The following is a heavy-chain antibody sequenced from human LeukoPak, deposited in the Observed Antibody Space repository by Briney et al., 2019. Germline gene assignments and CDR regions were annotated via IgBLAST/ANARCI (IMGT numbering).Heavy chain of an antibody. D-gene: IGHD3-10*01. CDR3: ARDDTPYGSGSYSN. Sequence: PSETLSLTCTVSGGSISSSSYYWGWIRQPPGKGLEWIASIYYSGSTYYNPSLKSRVTISVDTSKNQFSLKLSSVTAADTAVYYCARDDTPYGSGSYSNWGQGTLVTVSS. J-gene: IGHJ4*02. CDR2: IYYSGST. CDR1: GGSISSSSYY. V-gene: IGHV4-39*07.